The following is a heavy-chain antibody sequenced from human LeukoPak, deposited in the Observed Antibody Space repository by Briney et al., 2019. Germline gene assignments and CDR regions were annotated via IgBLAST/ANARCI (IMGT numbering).Heavy chain of an antibody. CDR3: ARDPGAAADYYYYYYMDV. CDR1: GGSISICSYY. V-gene: IGHV4-61*02. CDR2: IYTSGST. D-gene: IGHD6-13*01. Sequence: SETLSLTCTVSGGSISICSYYWSWVRQPAGKGLEWIERIYTSGSTNYNPSLKSRVTISVDTSTNQFSLKLSSVTAADTAVYYCARDPGAAADYYYYYYMDVWGKGTTVTVSS. J-gene: IGHJ6*03.